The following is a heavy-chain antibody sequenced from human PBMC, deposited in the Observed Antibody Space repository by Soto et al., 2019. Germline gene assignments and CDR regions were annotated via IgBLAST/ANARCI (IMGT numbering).Heavy chain of an antibody. D-gene: IGHD1-26*01. Sequence: PSETLSLTCNVSGGSIRSNYWSWIRQPAGKALEWIGRIYTSGTTNYNPSLKSRATMLIDTSKNQFSLILSSVTAADTGVYYCAREGASGFGMGAWGQGTTVTVSS. CDR3: AREGASGFGMGA. J-gene: IGHJ6*02. CDR1: GGSIRSNY. CDR2: IYTSGTT. V-gene: IGHV4-4*07.